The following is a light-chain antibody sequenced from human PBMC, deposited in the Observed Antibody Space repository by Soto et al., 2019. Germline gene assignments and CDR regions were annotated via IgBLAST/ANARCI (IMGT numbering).Light chain of an antibody. CDR1: SSDVGAYTY. J-gene: IGLJ3*02. V-gene: IGLV2-8*01. CDR3: SSYVVSYSWV. CDR2: QVT. Sequence: QSALTQPASVSGSPGQSIAISCTGTSSDVGAYTYVSWFQQHPGKAPKLIIYQVTKRPSGVPDRFSASKSGNTASLTVSGLQAEDEADYYCSSYVVSYSWVFGGGTKLTVL.